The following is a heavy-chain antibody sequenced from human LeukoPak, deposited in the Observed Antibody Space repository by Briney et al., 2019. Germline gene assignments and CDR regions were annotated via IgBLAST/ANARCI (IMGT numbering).Heavy chain of an antibody. CDR2: IYYSGST. J-gene: IGHJ3*02. Sequence: SETLSLTCTVSGGSISSYYWSWIRQPPGKGLEWNGYIYYSGSTNYNPSLKSRVTISVDTSKNQFSLKLSSVTAADTAVYYCARLLAGTTRWVDAFDIWGQGTMVTVSS. CDR1: GGSISSYY. CDR3: ARLLAGTTRWVDAFDI. V-gene: IGHV4-59*08. D-gene: IGHD1-1*01.